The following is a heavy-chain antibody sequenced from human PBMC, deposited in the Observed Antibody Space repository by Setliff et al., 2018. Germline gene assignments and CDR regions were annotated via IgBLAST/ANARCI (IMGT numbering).Heavy chain of an antibody. CDR1: GGSISSYY. CDR2: IYIGGSA. Sequence: SETLSLTCTVSGGSISSYYWSWIRQPAGKGLEWIGHIYIGGSANYNPSLKSRVTMSVDTSKNQFSLKLSSVTAADTAVYYCAREYFYGDYLDYWGQGTLVTVSS. J-gene: IGHJ4*02. CDR3: AREYFYGDYLDY. V-gene: IGHV4-4*07. D-gene: IGHD4-17*01.